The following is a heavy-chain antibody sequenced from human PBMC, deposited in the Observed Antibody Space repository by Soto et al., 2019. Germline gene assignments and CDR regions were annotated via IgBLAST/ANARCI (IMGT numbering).Heavy chain of an antibody. J-gene: IGHJ6*02. CDR3: AKDLIAAAGRDYYYYGMGV. Sequence: GGSLRLSCAASGFTFSSYAMSWVRQAPGKGLEWVSAISGSGGSTYYADSVKGRFTISRDNSKITLYLQMNSLRAEDTAVYYCAKDLIAAAGRDYYYYGMGVWGQGTTVTVSS. CDR1: GFTFSSYA. D-gene: IGHD6-13*01. V-gene: IGHV3-23*01. CDR2: ISGSGGST.